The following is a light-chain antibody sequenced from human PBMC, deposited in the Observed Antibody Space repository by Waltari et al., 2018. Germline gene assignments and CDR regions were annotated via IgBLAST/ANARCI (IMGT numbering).Light chain of an antibody. J-gene: IGLJ2*01. CDR2: LNSDGSH. V-gene: IGLV4-69*01. CDR1: SGHSSYA. CDR3: QTWGTGTHVV. Sequence: QPELTQSPSASASLGASVKLTCILSSGHSSYAIAWHQQQPQKGPRYLMKLNSDGSHNKGDGIPDRFSGSSSGAERYLTIPSLQSEDEADYYCQTWGTGTHVVFGGGTKLTVL.